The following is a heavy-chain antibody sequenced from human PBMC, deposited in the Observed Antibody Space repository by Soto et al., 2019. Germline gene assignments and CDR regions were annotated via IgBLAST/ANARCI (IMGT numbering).Heavy chain of an antibody. Sequence: QVRLVQSGAEVKKPGDSVSVSCKAPEYTFANHFIHWVRQAPGQGLEWMGIVNPSGGPTRYTQKFPGRVTMTRDTATSTVYMVLSSLTSADTAVYYCAREGSYYFHSRLDYWGQGTLVNVSS. CDR3: AREGSYYFHSRLDY. D-gene: IGHD3-10*01. V-gene: IGHV1-46*01. CDR2: VNPSGGPT. J-gene: IGHJ4*02. CDR1: EYTFANHF.